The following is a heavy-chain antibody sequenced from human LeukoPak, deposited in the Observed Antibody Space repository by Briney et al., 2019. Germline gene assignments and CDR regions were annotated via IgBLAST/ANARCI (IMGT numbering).Heavy chain of an antibody. CDR3: ARSFYDSRGYYIDY. V-gene: IGHV4-34*01. CDR1: GGSFNGYY. D-gene: IGHD3-22*01. CDR2: INHSGDT. Sequence: PSETLSLTCTVHGGSFNGYYWSWIHQPPGKGLEWIGEINHSGDTNHNPSLKSRVTISLDTSKNQFSLEVNSVTAADTAVYYCARSFYDSRGYYIDYWGQGTLVTVSS. J-gene: IGHJ4*02.